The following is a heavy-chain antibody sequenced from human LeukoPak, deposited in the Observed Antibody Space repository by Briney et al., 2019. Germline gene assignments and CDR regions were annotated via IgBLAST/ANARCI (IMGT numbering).Heavy chain of an antibody. V-gene: IGHV3-48*03. CDR1: GFTLSSYE. CDR3: ARGASVVAGSDNALDI. CDR2: ISSSGGPI. Sequence: GGSLRLSCAASGFTLSSYEMNWVRQAPGKGLEWVSYISSSGGPIFYADSVKGRFTISRDNAKNSLFLQMNSLRAEDTAEYYCARGASVVAGSDNALDIWGQGTMVTVSS. D-gene: IGHD6-19*01. J-gene: IGHJ3*02.